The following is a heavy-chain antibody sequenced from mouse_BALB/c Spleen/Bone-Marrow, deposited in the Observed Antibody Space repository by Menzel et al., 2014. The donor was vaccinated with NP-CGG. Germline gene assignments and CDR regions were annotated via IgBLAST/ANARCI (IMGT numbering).Heavy chain of an antibody. CDR2: ITPSTGYI. J-gene: IGHJ3*01. CDR1: GYTFTSYW. CDR3: GRPRFAY. V-gene: IGHV1-7*01. Sequence: QVQLQQSGAELAKPGASVKMSCKASGYTFTSYWMHWIKQRPGQGLEWIGYITPSTGYIEYNQKFKDKATLTADKSSSTAYMQLSSLTSEDSAVYYCGRPRFAYWGQGTLVTVSA.